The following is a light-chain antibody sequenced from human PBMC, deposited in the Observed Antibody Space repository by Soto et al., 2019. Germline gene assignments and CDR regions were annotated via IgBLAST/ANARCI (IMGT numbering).Light chain of an antibody. CDR3: LSYAGRTYV. CDR2: EGT. V-gene: IGLV2-23*01. CDR1: SSDVGSYNF. Sequence: QSVLTQPASVSGSPGQSITISCTGTSSDVGSYNFVSWYQQYPGKVPKLMIFEGTKRSSGVSNRFSGSKSGNAASLTISGLQAEDEADYYCLSYAGRTYVFGTGTKVTVL. J-gene: IGLJ1*01.